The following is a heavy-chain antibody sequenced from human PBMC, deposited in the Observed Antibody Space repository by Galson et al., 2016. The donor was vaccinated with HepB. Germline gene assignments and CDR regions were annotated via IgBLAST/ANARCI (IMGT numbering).Heavy chain of an antibody. V-gene: IGHV3-30*14. J-gene: IGHJ6*02. CDR1: GFTFSSYA. D-gene: IGHD3-16*01. Sequence: SLRLSCAASGFTFSSYAMDWVRQAPGRGLEWVAYISHDESVKHYADSVRGRCTISRDHSKNTLYLQMTSLRPEDSAVYFCARNDDQGGGGKHGMDVWGQGTTVTVSS. CDR2: ISHDESVK. CDR3: ARNDDQGGGGKHGMDV.